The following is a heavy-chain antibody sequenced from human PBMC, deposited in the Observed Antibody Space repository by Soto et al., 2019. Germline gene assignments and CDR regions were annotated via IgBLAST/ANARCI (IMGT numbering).Heavy chain of an antibody. V-gene: IGHV5-51*01. D-gene: IGHD3-16*01. Sequence: PWASLKISCKASGYIFKKYWTGWVRQMPGQGLEWVGIIFPDDSGTRYSLSFQGHVTISRDKSMSTAYVLSTILKAADSATCSCFRGGVTSISYDCWGQGTLVTVSS. J-gene: IGHJ4*02. CDR3: FRGGVTSISYDC. CDR1: GYIFKKYW. CDR2: IFPDDSGT.